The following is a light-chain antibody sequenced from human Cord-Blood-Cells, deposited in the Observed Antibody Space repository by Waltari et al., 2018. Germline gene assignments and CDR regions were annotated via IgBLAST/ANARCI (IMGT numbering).Light chain of an antibody. V-gene: IGLV2-23*03. CDR2: EGS. CDR3: CSYAGSSTFV. J-gene: IGLJ3*02. Sequence: QSALTQPASVSGSPGQSITISCTGTSSDVGSYNLVSWYQQHPGKAPKHMIYEGSKRPSGVSKRFSGSKSGNTASRTISGLQAEDEADYYCCSYAGSSTFVFGGGTKLTVL. CDR1: SSDVGSYNL.